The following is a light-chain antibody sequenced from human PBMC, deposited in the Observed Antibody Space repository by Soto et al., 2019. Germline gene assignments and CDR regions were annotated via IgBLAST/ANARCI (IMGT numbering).Light chain of an antibody. V-gene: IGLV1-40*01. CDR2: GNL. J-gene: IGLJ3*02. CDR1: SSNIGAGYD. Sequence: QSVLTQPPSVSGAPGQRVTISCAGSSSNIGAGYDVHWYQQLPGTAPKLLIYGNLNRPSGVPDRFSGSKSGTSASLAITGLQAEDEADYYCQSYDSLSGPWVFGGGTKLTV. CDR3: QSYDSLSGPWV.